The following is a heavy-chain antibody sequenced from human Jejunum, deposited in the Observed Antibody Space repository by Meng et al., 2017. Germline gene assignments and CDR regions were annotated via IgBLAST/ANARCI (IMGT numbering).Heavy chain of an antibody. V-gene: IGHV4-4*02. CDR2: IYHSGAF. J-gene: IGHJ4*02. D-gene: IGHD2-21*01. Sequence: VRAEEAGPGLLKPSGTLSLTCAVSGDSISTNWWNWVRQPPGKGLEWIGEIYHSGAFNYNPSLRRRVTISVDKSKNQVSLKLDSLTAADTAVYYCARGAIGTRPFDYWGQGTLVTVSS. CDR3: ARGAIGTRPFDY. CDR1: GDSISTNW.